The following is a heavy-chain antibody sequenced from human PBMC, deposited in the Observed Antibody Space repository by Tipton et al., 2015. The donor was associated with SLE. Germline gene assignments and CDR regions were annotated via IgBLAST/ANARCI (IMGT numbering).Heavy chain of an antibody. Sequence: GSLRLSCSASGFTFSSYAMSWVRQAPGKGLEWVSVIYSGGSTYYADSVKGRFTISRDNSKNTLYLQMNSLRAEDTAVYYCAKDPYSSSWHYWYFDLWGRGTLVTVSS. V-gene: IGHV3-23*03. CDR3: AKDPYSSSWHYWYFDL. D-gene: IGHD6-13*01. CDR1: GFTFSSYA. CDR2: IYSGGST. J-gene: IGHJ2*01.